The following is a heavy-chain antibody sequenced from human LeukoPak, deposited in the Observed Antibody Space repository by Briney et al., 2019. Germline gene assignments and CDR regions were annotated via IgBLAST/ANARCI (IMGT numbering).Heavy chain of an antibody. J-gene: IGHJ5*02. D-gene: IGHD6-6*01. Sequence: SETLSLTCAVSGGSFSGYYWSWIRQPPGKGLEWIGEINHSGSTNYNPSLKSRVTISVDTSKNQFSLKLSSVTAADTAVYYCARHGLSIAAPGRWFDPWGQGTLVTVSS. V-gene: IGHV4-34*01. CDR2: INHSGST. CDR1: GGSFSGYY. CDR3: ARHGLSIAAPGRWFDP.